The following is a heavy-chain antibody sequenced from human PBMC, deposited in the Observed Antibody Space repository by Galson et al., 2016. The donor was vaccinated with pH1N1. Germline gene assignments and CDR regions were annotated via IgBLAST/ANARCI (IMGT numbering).Heavy chain of an antibody. CDR3: AKGPRGVVVVAATH. V-gene: IGHV3-23*01. J-gene: IGHJ4*02. Sequence: SLRLSCAASGFTFSGYAMTWVRQAPGKGLEWVSGISDSGSSTYYADSVKGRFTISRDNSKNTVYLQMNSLRAEDTAVYYCAKGPRGVVVVAATHWGQGTLVTVSS. D-gene: IGHD2-15*01. CDR1: GFTFSGYA. CDR2: ISDSGSST.